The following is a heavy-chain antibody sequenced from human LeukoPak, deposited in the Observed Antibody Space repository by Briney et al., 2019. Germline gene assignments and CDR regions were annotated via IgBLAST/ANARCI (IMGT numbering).Heavy chain of an antibody. Sequence: PGGSLRLSCEASGFTFSSHWMHWVRQAPGKGPVWVARIRNDGSSTDYADSVKGRFTISRDNAKNTLYLQMNSLRAEDTAVYYCAREQGYYSVPGYWGQGTLVTVSS. V-gene: IGHV3-74*01. CDR2: IRNDGSST. CDR1: GFTFSSHW. D-gene: IGHD3-22*01. CDR3: AREQGYYSVPGY. J-gene: IGHJ4*02.